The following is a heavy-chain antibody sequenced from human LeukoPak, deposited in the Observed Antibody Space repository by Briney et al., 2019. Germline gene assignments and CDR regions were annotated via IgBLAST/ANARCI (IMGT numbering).Heavy chain of an antibody. CDR1: GFTFSSYA. CDR3: AKGYSSGSFDY. J-gene: IGHJ4*02. V-gene: IGHV3-23*01. CDR2: ISGSGGST. D-gene: IGHD6-19*01. Sequence: GGSLRLFCAASGFTFSSYAMSWVRQAPGKGLEWVSAISGSGGSTYYADSVKGRFTISRDNSKNTLYLQMDSLRAEDTAVYYCAKGYSSGSFDYWGQGTLVTVSS.